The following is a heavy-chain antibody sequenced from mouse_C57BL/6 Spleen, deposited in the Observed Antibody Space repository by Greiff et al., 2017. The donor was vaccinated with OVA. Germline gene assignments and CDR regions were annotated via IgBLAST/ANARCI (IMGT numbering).Heavy chain of an antibody. Sequence: QVQLQQPGAELVMPGASVKLSCKASGYTFTSYWMHWVKQRPGQGLEWIGEIDPSDSYTNYNQKFKGKSTLTVDKSSSTAYMQLSSLASEDSAVYYCARTTYGRGDDFDDWGQGTTLTVSS. CDR3: ARTTYGRGDDFDD. D-gene: IGHD1-1*01. CDR2: IDPSDSYT. CDR1: GYTFTSYW. V-gene: IGHV1-69*01. J-gene: IGHJ2*01.